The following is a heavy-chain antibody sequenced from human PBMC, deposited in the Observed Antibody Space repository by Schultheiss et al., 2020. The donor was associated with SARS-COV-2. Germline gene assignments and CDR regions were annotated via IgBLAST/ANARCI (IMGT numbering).Heavy chain of an antibody. CDR2: ISGSNVNT. Sequence: GGSLRLSCAASGFTLSTYVMNWVRQVPGKGLEWVSGISGSNVNTYYADSVKGRFTFSSDNSKNTVYLQMNSLRAEDTAIYYCARLEGRVVIMRWDFDSWGQGTLVTVSS. V-gene: IGHV3-23*01. CDR1: GFTLSTYV. J-gene: IGHJ4*02. CDR3: ARLEGRVVIMRWDFDS. D-gene: IGHD3-3*01.